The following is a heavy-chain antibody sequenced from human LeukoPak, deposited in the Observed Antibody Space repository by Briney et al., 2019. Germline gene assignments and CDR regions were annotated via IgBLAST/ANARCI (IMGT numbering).Heavy chain of an antibody. CDR1: GGSISSSCYY. CDR3: AMGSTLFDY. V-gene: IGHV4-39*01. J-gene: IGHJ4*02. Sequence: PSETLSLTCTVSGGSISSSCYYRGWIRQPPGKGLEWIGSIYYSGSTYYNPSLKSRVTISVDTSKNQFSLKLSSVTAADTAVYYCAMGSTLFDYWGQGTLVTVSS. D-gene: IGHD2-2*01. CDR2: IYYSGST.